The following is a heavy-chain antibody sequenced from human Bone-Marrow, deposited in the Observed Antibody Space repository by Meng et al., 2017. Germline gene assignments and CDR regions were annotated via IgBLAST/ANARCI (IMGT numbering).Heavy chain of an antibody. CDR1: GGSISSYY. J-gene: IGHJ3*02. V-gene: IGHV4-59*01. Sequence: SETLSLTCTVSGGSISSYYWSWIRQPPGKGLEWIGYIYYSGSTNYNPSLKSRVTISVDTSKNQFSLKLSSVTAADTAVYYCASHVPWDNGYYDSSGQPDPTDDALDIWDRGTMVTV. CDR3: ASHVPWDNGYYDSSGQPDPTDDALDI. D-gene: IGHD3-22*01. CDR2: IYYSGST.